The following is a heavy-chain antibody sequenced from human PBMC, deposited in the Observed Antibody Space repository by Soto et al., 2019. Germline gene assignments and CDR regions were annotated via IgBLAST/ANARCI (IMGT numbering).Heavy chain of an antibody. CDR1: GYSFTGYY. CDR2: ISPNSGGT. V-gene: IGHV1-2*02. D-gene: IGHD1-26*01. J-gene: IGHJ4*02. CDR3: GKGRSGDAGVFY. Sequence: QVQLVQSGAEVKKSGASVKISCKASGYSFTGYYIHWVRQAPGQGFEWMGEISPNSGGTKYAQKFQGRVTMTRDTSITIVYMDLSNLSPDDTAVYYCGKGRSGDAGVFYWGQGTLVTVYS.